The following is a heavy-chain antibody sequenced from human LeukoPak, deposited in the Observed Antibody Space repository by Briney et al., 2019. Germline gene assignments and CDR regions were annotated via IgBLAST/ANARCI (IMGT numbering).Heavy chain of an antibody. CDR3: AKSQWELPQPHDAFDI. J-gene: IGHJ3*02. V-gene: IGHV3-53*01. D-gene: IGHD1-26*01. CDR1: GFTVSSNY. Sequence: GGSLRLSCAASGFTVSSNYMSWVRQAPGKGLEWVSVIYSGGSTYYADSVKGRFTISRDNSKNTLYLQMNSLRAEDTAVYYCAKSQWELPQPHDAFDIWGQGTMVTVSS. CDR2: IYSGGST.